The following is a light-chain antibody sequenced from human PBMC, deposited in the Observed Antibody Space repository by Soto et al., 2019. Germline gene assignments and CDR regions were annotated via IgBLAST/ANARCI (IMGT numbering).Light chain of an antibody. J-gene: IGKJ1*01. Sequence: EIVLTQSPGTLSLSPGEIVTLSFRASQSVSNKLAWYQQKPGQAPRLLIYGASNRATGIPDRFSGSGSGTDFTLTISRLEPEDFAVYYCQQYGSSGTFGQGTKVDIK. CDR2: GAS. CDR3: QQYGSSGT. V-gene: IGKV3-20*01. CDR1: QSVSNK.